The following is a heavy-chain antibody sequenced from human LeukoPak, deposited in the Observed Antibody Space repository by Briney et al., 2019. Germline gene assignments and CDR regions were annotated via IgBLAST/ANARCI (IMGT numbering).Heavy chain of an antibody. D-gene: IGHD3-3*01. J-gene: IGHJ2*01. CDR3: ARGEWSRSGEWCIGL. CDR2: INQAGSEK. V-gene: IGHV3-7*03. CDR1: GFTFSSYW. Sequence: GGSLGLSCVASGFTFSSYWMTWVRQDPGKGLEWVANINQAGSEKYYVDSVKGRFTISRDNAYNSLYLQMNSLRADDTAVYYCARGEWSRSGEWCIGLWGRGTLVSVSS.